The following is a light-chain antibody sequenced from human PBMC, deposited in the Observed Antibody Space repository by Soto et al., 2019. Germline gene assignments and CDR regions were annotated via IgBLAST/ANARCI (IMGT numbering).Light chain of an antibody. CDR3: QQYGSSIT. CDR2: GTF. Sequence: ESGLTQAPSTLSLSPGERATLSRRASQSVGSRFLAWYQQKPGQAPRLLISGTFSRATGIPDRFSGSGSGTDFTLTISRLEPEDFAVFYCQQYGSSITFGQGTRLEIK. V-gene: IGKV3-20*01. CDR1: QSVGSRF. J-gene: IGKJ5*01.